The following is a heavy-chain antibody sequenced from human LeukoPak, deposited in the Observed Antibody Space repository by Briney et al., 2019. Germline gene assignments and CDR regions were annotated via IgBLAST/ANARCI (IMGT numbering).Heavy chain of an antibody. D-gene: IGHD6-13*01. V-gene: IGHV3-9*01. CDR2: ISWNSGSI. Sequence: GGSLRLSCAASGFTFSSDSMNWVRQAPGKGLEWVSGISWNSGSIGYADSVKGRFTISRDNAKNSLYLQMNSLRAEDTAVYYCARERKIAAAGSIYYGMDVWGQGTTVTVSS. J-gene: IGHJ6*02. CDR1: GFTFSSDS. CDR3: ARERKIAAAGSIYYGMDV.